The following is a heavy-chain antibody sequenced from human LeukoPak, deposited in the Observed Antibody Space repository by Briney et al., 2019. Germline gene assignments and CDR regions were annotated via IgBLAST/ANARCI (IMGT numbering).Heavy chain of an antibody. V-gene: IGHV3-30-3*01. D-gene: IGHD3-10*01. J-gene: IGHJ4*02. CDR1: GFTFSSYA. Sequence: GGSLRLSCAASGFTFSSYAMHWVRQAPGKGLEWVAVISYDGSNKYYADSVKGRFTISRDNSKNTLYLQMNSLRAEDTAVYYCARDDYGSDYWGQGTLVTVSS. CDR3: ARDDYGSDY. CDR2: ISYDGSNK.